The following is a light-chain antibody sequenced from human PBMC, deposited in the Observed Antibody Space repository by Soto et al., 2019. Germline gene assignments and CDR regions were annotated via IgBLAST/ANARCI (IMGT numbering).Light chain of an antibody. CDR3: SSYTSSSTLVV. Sequence: QSALTQPASVSGSPGQSITISCTGTSSDVGGYNYVSWYQQHAGKAPKLMIYDVSNRPSGVSNRFSGSKSGNTASLTISGLQAEDEADYYCSSYTSSSTLVVFGGG. V-gene: IGLV2-14*01. CDR2: DVS. J-gene: IGLJ2*01. CDR1: SSDVGGYNY.